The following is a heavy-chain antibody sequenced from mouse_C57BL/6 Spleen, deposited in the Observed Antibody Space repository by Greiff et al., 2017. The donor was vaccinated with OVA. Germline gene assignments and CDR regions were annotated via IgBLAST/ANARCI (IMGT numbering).Heavy chain of an antibody. CDR1: GFTFSSYA. CDR3: TSLYGSSYGYFDV. Sequence: EVKVEESGEGLVKPGGSLKLSCAASGFTFSSYAMSWVRQTPEKRLEWVAYISSGGDYIYYADTVKGRFTISRDNARNTLYLQMSSLKSEDTAMYYCTSLYGSSYGYFDVWGTGTTVTVSS. V-gene: IGHV5-9-1*02. J-gene: IGHJ1*03. D-gene: IGHD1-1*01. CDR2: ISSGGDYI.